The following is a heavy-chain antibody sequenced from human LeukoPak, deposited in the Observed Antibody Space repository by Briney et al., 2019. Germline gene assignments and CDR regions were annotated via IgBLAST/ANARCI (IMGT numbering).Heavy chain of an antibody. D-gene: IGHD3-22*01. V-gene: IGHV4-4*07. Sequence: SETLSLTCTVCGGSISSYYWSWIRQPAGKGLEWIGRIYTSGSTNYNPSLKSRVTMSVDTSKNQFSLKLSSVTAADTAVYYCARDNYYDSSGYEYYFDYWGQGTLVTVSS. CDR2: IYTSGST. J-gene: IGHJ4*02. CDR3: ARDNYYDSSGYEYYFDY. CDR1: GGSISSYY.